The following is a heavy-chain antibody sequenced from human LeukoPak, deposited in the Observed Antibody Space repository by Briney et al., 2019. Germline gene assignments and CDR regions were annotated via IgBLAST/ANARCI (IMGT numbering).Heavy chain of an antibody. CDR3: ASGYYDSKLAFDI. Sequence: SETLSLTCTVSAGSTSSGDYCWSWIRQPAGKGLEWIWRINTSGSTTYNPSLKSRVIISVDTSNNQFSMRLRSVTAADTAVYYCASGYYDSKLAFDIWGQGTMVTVSS. J-gene: IGHJ3*02. D-gene: IGHD3-22*01. CDR2: INTSGST. V-gene: IGHV4-61*02. CDR1: AGSTSSGDYC.